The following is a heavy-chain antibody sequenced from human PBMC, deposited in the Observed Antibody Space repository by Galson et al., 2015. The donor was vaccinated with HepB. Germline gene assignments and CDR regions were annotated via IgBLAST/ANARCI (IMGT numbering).Heavy chain of an antibody. CDR1: GFTLSSYW. CDR2: INSDGSST. J-gene: IGHJ4*02. CDR3: ARVGLAQGLLDY. Sequence: SLRLSCAASGFTLSSYWMHWVRQAPGKGLVWVSRINSDGSSTSYADSVKGRFTVSRDNAKNTLYLQTNSLRAEDTAVYYCARVGLAQGLLDYWGQGTLVTVSS. V-gene: IGHV3-74*01. D-gene: IGHD2-15*01.